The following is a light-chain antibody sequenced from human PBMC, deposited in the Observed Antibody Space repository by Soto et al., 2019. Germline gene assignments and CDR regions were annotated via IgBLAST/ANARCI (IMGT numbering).Light chain of an antibody. CDR2: YDD. J-gene: IGLJ2*01. Sequence: QSVLTQPPSVSGAPRQRVTISCFGSSSNVGNNAVNWYQQLPGKAPKLLIYYDDLLPSGVSDRFSGSKSGTSASLAISGLQSEDEADYYCAVWDDSLNGPVFGGGTQLTV. CDR3: AVWDDSLNGPV. V-gene: IGLV1-36*01. CDR1: SSNVGNNA.